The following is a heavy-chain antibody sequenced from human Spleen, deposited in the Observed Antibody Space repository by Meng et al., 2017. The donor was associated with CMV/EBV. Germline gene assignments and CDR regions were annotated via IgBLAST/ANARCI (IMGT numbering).Heavy chain of an antibody. D-gene: IGHD6-13*01. CDR3: AKAGGSWYRVRNWFDP. J-gene: IGHJ5*02. V-gene: IGHV3-30*02. CDR2: IRYDGSNK. Sequence: GGSLRLSCSASGFTFSSYGMHWVRQAPGKGLEWVAFIRYDGSNKYYADSVKGRFTISRDNSKNTLYLQMNGLRAEDTAVYYCAKAGGSWYRVRNWFDPWGQGTLVTVSS. CDR1: GFTFSSYG.